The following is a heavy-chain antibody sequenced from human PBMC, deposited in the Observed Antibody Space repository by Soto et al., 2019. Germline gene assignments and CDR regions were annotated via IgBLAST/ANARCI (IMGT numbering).Heavy chain of an antibody. Sequence: GGSLRLSCAASGFTFDDYAMHWVRQAPGKGLEWVSGISWNSGSIGYADSVKGRFTISRDNAKNSLYLQMNSLRAEETALYYCAKGQLNSSSDDAFDIWGQGTMVTVSS. CDR2: ISWNSGSI. V-gene: IGHV3-9*01. D-gene: IGHD6-6*01. J-gene: IGHJ3*02. CDR1: GFTFDDYA. CDR3: AKGQLNSSSDDAFDI.